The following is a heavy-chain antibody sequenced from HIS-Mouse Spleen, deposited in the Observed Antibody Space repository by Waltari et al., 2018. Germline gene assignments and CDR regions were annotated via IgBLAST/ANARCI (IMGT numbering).Heavy chain of an antibody. J-gene: IGHJ5*02. CDR2: IYYSGST. CDR1: GGSISSGAYY. D-gene: IGHD3-3*01. V-gene: IGHV4-31*03. Sequence: QVQLQESGPGLVKPSQTLSLTCTVSGGSISSGAYYWSWIRPHPGKGLGWIGYIYYSGSTYYNPSLKSRVTISVDTSKNQFSLKLSSVTAADTAMYYCARSPYYDFWSGYSDNWFDPWGQGTLVTVSS. CDR3: ARSPYYDFWSGYSDNWFDP.